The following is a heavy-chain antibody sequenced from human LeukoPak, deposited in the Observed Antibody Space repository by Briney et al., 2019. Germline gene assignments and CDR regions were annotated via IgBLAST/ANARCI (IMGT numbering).Heavy chain of an antibody. Sequence: TLTEXSMXXVGQAAGXGGXXXGGFDPEEGETIYAQKFQGRVTITEDTYTDTAYMEVSSLRSEDTAVYYCATEVLRSQGLWDYWGQGPLVTVSS. CDR3: ATEVLRSQGLWDY. J-gene: IGHJ4*02. V-gene: IGHV1-24*01. CDR1: TLTEXS. CDR2: FDPEEGET. D-gene: IGHD1-14*01.